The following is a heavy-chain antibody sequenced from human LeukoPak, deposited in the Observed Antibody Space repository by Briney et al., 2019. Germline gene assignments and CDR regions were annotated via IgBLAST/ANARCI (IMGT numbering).Heavy chain of an antibody. CDR1: GFTFNNYW. Sequence: AGGSLRLSCAASGFTFNNYWMTWVRQAPGKGLEWVANIKPEGSAQYYADSVRGRFTIFRDNAKNSVFLHMNSLRAEDTAVYHCARPYGVGWSGLEHWGRGTLVTVSS. J-gene: IGHJ4*02. V-gene: IGHV3-7*01. CDR2: IKPEGSAQ. CDR3: ARPYGVGWSGLEH. D-gene: IGHD6-19*01.